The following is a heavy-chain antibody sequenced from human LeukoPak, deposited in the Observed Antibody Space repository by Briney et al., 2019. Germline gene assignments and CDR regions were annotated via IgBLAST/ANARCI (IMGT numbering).Heavy chain of an antibody. V-gene: IGHV3-7*01. CDR1: GFSFSSYW. CDR3: ARDTLEYSNSPDALDI. CDR2: IKQVGSEQ. Sequence: PGGSLRLSCAASGFSFSSYWMNWVRQAPGKGLEWVANIKQVGSEQYYVDSVKGRFTISRDNAKNSLYMQMESLRDEDTAIYYCARDTLEYSNSPDALDIWGQGTMVTVSS. J-gene: IGHJ3*02. D-gene: IGHD4-23*01.